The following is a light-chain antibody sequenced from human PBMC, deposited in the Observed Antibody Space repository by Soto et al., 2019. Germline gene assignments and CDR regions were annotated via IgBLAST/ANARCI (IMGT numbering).Light chain of an antibody. CDR2: EGH. Sequence: QSALAQPASVSGSPGQSITISCTGASVYVGTYSLVSWYQQHPGKAPKVVIYEGHKRPSGVPDRFSGSTSVNTASLTISGLQTDDEADYYCCLYVGATTYVFGTGTKVTVL. CDR3: CLYVGATTYV. J-gene: IGLJ1*01. V-gene: IGLV2-23*01. CDR1: SVYVGTYSL.